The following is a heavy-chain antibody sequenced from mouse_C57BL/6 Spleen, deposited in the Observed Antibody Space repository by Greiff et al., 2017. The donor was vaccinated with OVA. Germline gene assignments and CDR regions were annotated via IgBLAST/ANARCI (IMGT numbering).Heavy chain of an antibody. V-gene: IGHV5-6*01. CDR3: ARPLDSSGYWFAY. CDR1: GFTFSSYG. D-gene: IGHD3-2*02. J-gene: IGHJ3*01. Sequence: EVKLMESGGDLVKPGGSLKLSCAASGFTFSSYGMSWVRQTPDKRLEWVATISSGGSYTYYPDSVKGRFTISRDNAKNTLYLQMSSLKSEDTAMYDCARPLDSSGYWFAYWGQGTLVTVSA. CDR2: ISSGGSYT.